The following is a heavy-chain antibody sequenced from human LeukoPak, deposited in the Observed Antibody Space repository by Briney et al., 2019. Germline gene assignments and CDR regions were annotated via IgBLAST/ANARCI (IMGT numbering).Heavy chain of an antibody. D-gene: IGHD6-19*01. Sequence: GRSLRLSCAASGFTFSSYAMHWVRQAPGKGLEWVAVISYDGSNKYYADSVKGRFTISRDNSKNTLYLQMNSLRAEDTAVYYCARKDFGYSGVGAFDYWGQGTLVTVSS. J-gene: IGHJ4*02. CDR1: GFTFSSYA. CDR3: ARKDFGYSGVGAFDY. V-gene: IGHV3-30*04. CDR2: ISYDGSNK.